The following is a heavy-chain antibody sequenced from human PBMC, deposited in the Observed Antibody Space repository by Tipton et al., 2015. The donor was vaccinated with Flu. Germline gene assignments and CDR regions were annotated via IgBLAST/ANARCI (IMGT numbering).Heavy chain of an antibody. CDR1: GFTVISNY. D-gene: IGHD2-15*01. Sequence: GSLRLSCAASGFTVISNYMSWVRQAPGKGLEWVSVIYTGGSTYYADSVKGRFTISRDNSKNTLYLQMNGLRVEDTAVYYCARQVVSATDWFDPWGQGTLVTVSS. CDR2: IYTGGST. V-gene: IGHV3-53*01. CDR3: ARQVVSATDWFDP. J-gene: IGHJ5*02.